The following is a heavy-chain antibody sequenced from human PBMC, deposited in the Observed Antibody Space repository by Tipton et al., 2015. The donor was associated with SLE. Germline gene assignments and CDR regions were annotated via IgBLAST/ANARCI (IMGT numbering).Heavy chain of an antibody. CDR3: AIVSINRGQSMVRGILTYYSYYYMDV. CDR1: GGSISSYY. J-gene: IGHJ6*03. Sequence: TLSLTCTVSGGSISSYYWNWIRQPAGQGLEWIGHVSTSGSTSYNPSLKSRVTMSVDTSKNQFSLKLNSVTAADTAVYYCAIVSINRGQSMVRGILTYYSYYYMDVWGKGTTVTVSS. CDR2: VSTSGST. V-gene: IGHV4-4*07. D-gene: IGHD3-10*01.